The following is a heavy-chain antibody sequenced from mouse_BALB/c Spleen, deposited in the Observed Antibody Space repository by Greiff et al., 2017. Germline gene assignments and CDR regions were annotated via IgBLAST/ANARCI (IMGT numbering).Heavy chain of an antibody. J-gene: IGHJ2*01. V-gene: IGHV1-7*01. CDR3: ARKQVYDGYFHFDY. D-gene: IGHD2-3*01. CDR2: INPSTGYT. Sequence: QVQLQQSGAELAKPGASVKMSCKASGYTFTSYWMHWVKQRPGQGLEWIGYINPSTGYTEYNQKFKDKATLTADKSSSTAYMQLSSLTSEDSAVYYCARKQVYDGYFHFDYWGQGTTLTVSS. CDR1: GYTFTSYW.